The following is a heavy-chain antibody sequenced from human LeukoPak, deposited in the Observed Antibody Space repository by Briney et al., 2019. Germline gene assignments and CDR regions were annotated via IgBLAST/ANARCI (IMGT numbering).Heavy chain of an antibody. CDR2: IRYDESNK. CDR3: AREGTRNWYFDL. V-gene: IGHV3-30*02. J-gene: IGHJ2*01. Sequence: GGSLRLSCAASGFTFSSYGMHWVRQAPGKGLEWVAFIRYDESNKYYADSVKGRFTISRDNSKNTLYLQMNSLRAEDTAVYYCAREGTRNWYFDLWGRGTLVTVSS. CDR1: GFTFSSYG. D-gene: IGHD3-10*01.